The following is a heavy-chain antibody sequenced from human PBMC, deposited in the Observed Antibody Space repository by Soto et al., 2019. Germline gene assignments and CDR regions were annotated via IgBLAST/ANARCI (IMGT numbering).Heavy chain of an antibody. D-gene: IGHD6-13*01. J-gene: IGHJ6*03. Sequence: GGSLRLSCAASGFTFSGSAMHWVRQASGKGLEWVGRIRSKANSYARAYAASVKGRFTISRDDSKNTAYLQMNSLKTEDTAVYYCTRHDGAAAGTYYYYYYMDVWGKGTTVTVSS. CDR1: GFTFSGSA. CDR3: TRHDGAAAGTYYYYYYMDV. V-gene: IGHV3-73*01. CDR2: IRSKANSYAR.